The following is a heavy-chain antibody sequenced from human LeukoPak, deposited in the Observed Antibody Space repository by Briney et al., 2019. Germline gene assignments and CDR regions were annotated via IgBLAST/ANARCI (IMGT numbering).Heavy chain of an antibody. CDR3: ARHDYYVPFDY. CDR1: GYSISSGYY. Sequence: PSETLSLTCAVSGYSISSGYYWGWIRQPPGKGLEWIGSIYHSGSTYYNPSLKSRVTISVDTSKNQFSLKLSSVTAADTAVYYCARHDYYVPFDYWGQGTLVTVSS. J-gene: IGHJ4*02. D-gene: IGHD3-10*02. V-gene: IGHV4-38-2*01. CDR2: IYHSGST.